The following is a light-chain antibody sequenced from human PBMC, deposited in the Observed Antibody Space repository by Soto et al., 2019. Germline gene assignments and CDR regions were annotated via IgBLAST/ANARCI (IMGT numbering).Light chain of an antibody. Sequence: QSALTQPASVSGSPGQSITISCTGTSSDDGYYNYVSWYQQHPGKAPKLMIYEVSNRPSGVSNRFSGSKSGNTASLTISGLQAEDEADYYCSSYRSSTTPAVFGGGTKLTVL. J-gene: IGLJ2*01. V-gene: IGLV2-14*01. CDR2: EVS. CDR1: SSDDGYYNY. CDR3: SSYRSSTTPAV.